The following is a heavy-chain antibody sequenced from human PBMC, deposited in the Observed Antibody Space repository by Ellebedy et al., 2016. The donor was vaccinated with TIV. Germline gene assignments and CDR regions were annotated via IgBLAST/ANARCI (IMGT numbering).Heavy chain of an antibody. CDR2: ISYDGSNK. CDR3: AKELVSRDSLSLDY. Sequence: PGGSLRLSCAASGFTFSSYGMHWVRQAPGKGLEWVAVISYDGSNKYYADSVKGRFTFSRDNYKNTLYLQMNRLRAEDTAVYYCAKELVSRDSLSLDYWGLGTLVTVSS. D-gene: IGHD3-9*01. J-gene: IGHJ4*02. CDR1: GFTFSSYG. V-gene: IGHV3-30*18.